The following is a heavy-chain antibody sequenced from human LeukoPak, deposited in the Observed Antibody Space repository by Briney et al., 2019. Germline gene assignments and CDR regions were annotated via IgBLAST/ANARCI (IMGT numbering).Heavy chain of an antibody. D-gene: IGHD7-27*01. CDR3: ARSFLPLKELGGGNYYYYYYMDV. CDR1: GGTFSSYA. Sequence: ASVKVSCKASGGTFSSYAIIWVRQAPGQGLEWMGGIIPIFGTANYAQKFQGRVTITTDESTSTAYMELSSLRSEDTAVYYCARSFLPLKELGGGNYYYYYYMDVWGKGTTVTVSS. CDR2: IIPIFGTA. J-gene: IGHJ6*03. V-gene: IGHV1-69*05.